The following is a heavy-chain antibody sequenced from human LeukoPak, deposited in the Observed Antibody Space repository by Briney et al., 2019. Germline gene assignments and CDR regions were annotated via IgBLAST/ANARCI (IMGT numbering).Heavy chain of an antibody. V-gene: IGHV1-69*01. Sequence: SVKVSCKASGGTFSSYAISWVRQAPGQGLEWMGEIIPIFGTANYAQKFQGRVTITADESTSTAYMELSSLRSEDTAVYYCARDSGGAMARYYYDMDVWGQGTTVTVSS. CDR1: GGTFSSYA. CDR2: IIPIFGTA. J-gene: IGHJ6*02. CDR3: ARDSGGAMARYYYDMDV. D-gene: IGHD5-18*01.